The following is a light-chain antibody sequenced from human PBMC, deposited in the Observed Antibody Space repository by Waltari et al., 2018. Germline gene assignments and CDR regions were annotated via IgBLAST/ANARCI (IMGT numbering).Light chain of an antibody. CDR3: LQDNNYPWT. CDR1: QGIGND. J-gene: IGKJ1*01. CDR2: AAS. V-gene: IGKV1-6*01. Sequence: AIQMTQSQSSLSAPVGDRVTITCRASQGIGNDLGWYQQKSGKAPKLLIYAASTLQSGVPSRFSGSGSGTDFTLTISSLQPEDFATYYCLQDNNYPWTFGQGTKVEI.